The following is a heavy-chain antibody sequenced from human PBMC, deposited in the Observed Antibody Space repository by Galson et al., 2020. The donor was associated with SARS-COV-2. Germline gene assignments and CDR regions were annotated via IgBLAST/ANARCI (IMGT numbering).Heavy chain of an antibody. CDR1: GGSISSRSDY. V-gene: IGHV4-39*01. CDR2: IYYTGST. CDR3: VKQGLTLDGLHWFDP. D-gene: IGHD1-1*01. Sequence: ETSETLSLTCTVSGGSISSRSDYWGWIRQPPGKGLEWIGSIYYTGSTYDNPSVKSRVTISVDTSKNQFSLNLSPVTAADTAIYYCVKQGLTLDGLHWFDPWGQGTLVTVSS. J-gene: IGHJ5*02.